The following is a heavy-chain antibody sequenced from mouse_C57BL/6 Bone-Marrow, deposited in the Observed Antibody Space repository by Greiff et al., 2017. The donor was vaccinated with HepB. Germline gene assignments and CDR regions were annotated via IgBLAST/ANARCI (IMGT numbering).Heavy chain of an antibody. CDR2: IDPENGDT. Sequence: EVKLQQSGAELVRPGASVKLSCTASGFNIKDDYMHWVKQRPEQGLEWIGWIDPENGDTEYASKFQGKATITADTSSNTAYLQLSSLTSEDTAVYYCTTDVSNWGDYWGQGTSVTVSS. CDR3: TTDVSNWGDY. V-gene: IGHV14-4*01. J-gene: IGHJ4*01. CDR1: GFNIKDDY. D-gene: IGHD2-5*01.